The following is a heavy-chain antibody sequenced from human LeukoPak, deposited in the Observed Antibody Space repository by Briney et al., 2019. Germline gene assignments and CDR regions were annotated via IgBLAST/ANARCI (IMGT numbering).Heavy chain of an antibody. J-gene: IGHJ4*02. D-gene: IGHD2-15*01. CDR2: ISSISSYI. CDR1: GFTFSSYS. CDR3: AREPQPLLPWDY. V-gene: IGHV3-21*04. Sequence: PGGSLRLSCSASGFTFSSYSMNWVRQAPGKGLEWVSSISSISSYIYYADSVKGRFTSSRDNAKNSLYLQMNSLSAEDTALYYCAREPQPLLPWDYWGAGTLVTVSS.